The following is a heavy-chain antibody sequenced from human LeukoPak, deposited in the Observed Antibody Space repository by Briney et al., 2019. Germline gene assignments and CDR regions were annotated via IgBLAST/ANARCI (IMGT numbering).Heavy chain of an antibody. J-gene: IGHJ5*02. Sequence: PGGSLRLSCAASGFTFSSYGMHWVRQAPGKGLEWVAVISYDGSNKYYADSVKGRFTISRDNSKNTLYLQMNSLRAEDTAVYYCARDGVNITGTTVNWFDPWGQGTLVTVSS. CDR3: ARDGVNITGTTVNWFDP. CDR2: ISYDGSNK. D-gene: IGHD1-20*01. CDR1: GFTFSSYG. V-gene: IGHV3-30*03.